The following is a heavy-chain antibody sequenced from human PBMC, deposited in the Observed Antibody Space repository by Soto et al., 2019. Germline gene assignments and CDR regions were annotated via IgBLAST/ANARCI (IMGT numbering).Heavy chain of an antibody. Sequence: ASVKVSCKASGYTFTSYGISWVGQAPGQGLEGMGWISAYNGNTNYAQKLQGRVTMTTDTSTSTAYMELMSLRSDDTPVFYCARMRVPSAICCFDPWGQGTLVTVSS. D-gene: IGHD2-2*01. CDR3: ARMRVPSAICCFDP. V-gene: IGHV1-18*01. J-gene: IGHJ5*02. CDR1: GYTFTSYG. CDR2: ISAYNGNT.